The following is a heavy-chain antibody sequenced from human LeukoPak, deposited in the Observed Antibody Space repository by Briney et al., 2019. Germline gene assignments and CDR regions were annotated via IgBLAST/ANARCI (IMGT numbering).Heavy chain of an antibody. Sequence: SETLSLTRTVSGGSISSYYWSWIRQPPGKGLEWIGYIYYSGSTNYNPSLKSRVTISVDTSKNQFSLKLSSVTAADTAVYYCAREGIVESFDIWGQGTMVTVSS. V-gene: IGHV4-59*01. CDR3: AREGIVESFDI. D-gene: IGHD2-15*01. CDR1: GGSISSYY. J-gene: IGHJ3*02. CDR2: IYYSGST.